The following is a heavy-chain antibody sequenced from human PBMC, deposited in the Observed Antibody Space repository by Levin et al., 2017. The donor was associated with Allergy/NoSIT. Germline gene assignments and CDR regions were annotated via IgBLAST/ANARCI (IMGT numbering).Heavy chain of an antibody. CDR3: ARDLRGGRDIVVVPARLYYYYYGMDV. D-gene: IGHD2-2*01. V-gene: IGHV3-33*01. J-gene: IGHJ6*02. Sequence: PGGSLRLSCAASGFTFSSYGMHWVRQAPGKGLEWVAVIWYDGSNKYYADSVKGRFTISRDNSKNTLYLQMNSLRAEDTAVYYCARDLRGGRDIVVVPARLYYYYYGMDVWGQGTTVTVSS. CDR1: GFTFSSYG. CDR2: IWYDGSNK.